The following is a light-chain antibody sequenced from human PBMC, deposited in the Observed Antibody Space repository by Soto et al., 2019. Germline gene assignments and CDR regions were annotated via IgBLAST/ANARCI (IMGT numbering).Light chain of an antibody. V-gene: IGLV2-11*01. Sequence: QSVLTQPRSVSGSPGQSVTISCTGTSSDVGGYNYVSWYQQHPGKVPKLMIYDVSKRPSGVPDRFSGSKSGDTASLTISGLQAEDEDDFYCCSYAGNYSYVFGTGTKVTVL. CDR2: DVS. J-gene: IGLJ1*01. CDR3: CSYAGNYSYV. CDR1: SSDVGGYNY.